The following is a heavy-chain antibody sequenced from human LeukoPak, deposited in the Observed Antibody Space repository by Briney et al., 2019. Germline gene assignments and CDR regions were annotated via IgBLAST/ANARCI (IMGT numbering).Heavy chain of an antibody. CDR1: GLTFSTSG. V-gene: IGHV3-21*06. CDR2: IGPTGFDR. D-gene: IGHD1-14*01. J-gene: IGHJ4*02. Sequence: GGSLRLSCTTSGLTFSTSGFNWVRQAPGKGLEWVASIGPTGFDRYHADSIKGRFTISRDNANNFLYLQMDSLRAEHTALYYCATETNGRHYYYWGQGTLLTVSS. CDR3: ATETNGRHYYY.